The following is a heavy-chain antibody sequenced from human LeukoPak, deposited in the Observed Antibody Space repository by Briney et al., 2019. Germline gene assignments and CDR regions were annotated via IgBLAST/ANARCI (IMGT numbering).Heavy chain of an antibody. J-gene: IGHJ4*02. V-gene: IGHV4-34*01. CDR3: ARVGCTGGTCYSRDFDF. CDR1: GGSFSGYY. D-gene: IGHD2-15*01. Sequence: SETLSLTCAVYGGSFSGYYWSWIRQPPEKGLEWIAEINHSGSTNYNPSLKSRVTISVDTSKNQFSLNLNPVTAADTAVYYCARVGCTGGTCYSRDFDFWGQGTLVTVSS. CDR2: INHSGST.